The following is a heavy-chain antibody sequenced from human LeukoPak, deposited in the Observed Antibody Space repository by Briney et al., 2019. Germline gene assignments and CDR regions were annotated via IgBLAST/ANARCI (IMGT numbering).Heavy chain of an antibody. Sequence: GRSLRLSCAASGFTFSSYAMHWVRQAPGKGLEGGAVISYDGSNKYYADSVKGRFTISRDNSKNTLYLQMNSLRAEDTAVYYCARESWYCSSTSCYTNGFDYWGQGTLVTVSS. J-gene: IGHJ4*02. CDR2: ISYDGSNK. V-gene: IGHV3-30-3*01. CDR1: GFTFSSYA. D-gene: IGHD2-2*02. CDR3: ARESWYCSSTSCYTNGFDY.